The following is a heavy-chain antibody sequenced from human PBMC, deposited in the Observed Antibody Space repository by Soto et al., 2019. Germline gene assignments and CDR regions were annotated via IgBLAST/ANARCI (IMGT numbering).Heavy chain of an antibody. CDR2: IYYSGST. J-gene: IGHJ4*02. CDR1: GGSVSSGHFY. D-gene: IGHD6-19*01. V-gene: IGHV4-61*01. Sequence: PSETLSLTCTVSGGSVSSGHFYWSWFRQPPGKGLEWIGYIYYSGSTKYNPSLRSRVTILVDTSKNQFSLKLTSVTAADTAVYYCARSGSGSGWLGGQGTLVTVSS. CDR3: ARSGSGSGWL.